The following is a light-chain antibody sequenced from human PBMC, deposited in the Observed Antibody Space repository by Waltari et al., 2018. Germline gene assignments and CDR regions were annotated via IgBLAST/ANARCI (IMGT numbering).Light chain of an antibody. Sequence: QSALTQPASVSGSPGQSITISCTGTSSDVGGYNYVSWYQHHPGKAPKLMIYDDSKRPSGVSNRFSGSKSGNTASLTISGLQAEDEADYYCCSYAGSSTNVVFGGGTKLTVL. CDR1: SSDVGGYNY. V-gene: IGLV2-23*01. CDR3: CSYAGSSTNVV. CDR2: DDS. J-gene: IGLJ2*01.